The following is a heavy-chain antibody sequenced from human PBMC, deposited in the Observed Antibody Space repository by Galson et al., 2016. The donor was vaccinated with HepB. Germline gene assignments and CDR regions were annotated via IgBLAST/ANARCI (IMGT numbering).Heavy chain of an antibody. CDR3: ARAPLEMATIQRGYFDY. V-gene: IGHV3-74*03. D-gene: IGHD5-24*01. CDR1: GFTFRTYW. CDR2: ISSDGLTT. Sequence: SLRLSCAASGFTFRTYWMHWVRQSPGMGLVWVSRISSDGLTTTYADSVKGRFTISRDNSKSTLYLQMNSLRAEDTAVYYCARAPLEMATIQRGYFDYWGQGTLVTVSS. J-gene: IGHJ4*02.